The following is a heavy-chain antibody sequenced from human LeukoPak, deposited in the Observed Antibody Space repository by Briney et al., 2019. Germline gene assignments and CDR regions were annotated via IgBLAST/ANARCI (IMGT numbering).Heavy chain of an antibody. V-gene: IGHV3-30*04. CDR3: ARDERYYDFWSGYYSLHGMDV. D-gene: IGHD3-3*01. CDR1: GFTFSSYV. CDR2: ISYDGSNK. J-gene: IGHJ6*02. Sequence: SGGSLRLSCAASGFTFSSYVMHWVRQAPGKGLEWVAVISYDGSNKYYADSVKGRFTISRDNSENTLYLQMNSLRDEDTAVYYCARDERYYDFWSGYYSLHGMDVWGQGTTVTVSS.